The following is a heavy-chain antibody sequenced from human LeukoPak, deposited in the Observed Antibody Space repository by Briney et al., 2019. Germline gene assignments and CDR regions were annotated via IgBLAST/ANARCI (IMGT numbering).Heavy chain of an antibody. D-gene: IGHD1-1*01. V-gene: IGHV4-34*01. CDR2: INHSGST. CDR3: ARDWNRYAY. J-gene: IGHJ4*02. CDR1: GGSFSGYY. Sequence: NPSETLSLTCAVYGGSFSGYYWSWIRQPPGKGLEWIGEINHSGSTNYNPSLKSRVTISVDTSKNQFSLYLDSVTAADTAVYYCARDWNRYAYWGQGTLVTVSS.